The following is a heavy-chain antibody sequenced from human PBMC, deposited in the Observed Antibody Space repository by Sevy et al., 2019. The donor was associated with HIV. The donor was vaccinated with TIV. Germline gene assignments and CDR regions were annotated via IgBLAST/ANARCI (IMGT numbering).Heavy chain of an antibody. J-gene: IGHJ6*02. Sequence: ASVKVSCRTSGYSFTSYDIHWVRQATGQGLEWMGWKSAKSGNTGYAQKFQGRVTMTRDTSISTAYMELSSLRSEDTAVYYCAGRWGTSYYYYYAMDVWGQGTTVTVSS. CDR3: AGRWGTSYYYYYAMDV. V-gene: IGHV1-8*01. D-gene: IGHD2-8*02. CDR2: KSAKSGNT. CDR1: GYSFTSYD.